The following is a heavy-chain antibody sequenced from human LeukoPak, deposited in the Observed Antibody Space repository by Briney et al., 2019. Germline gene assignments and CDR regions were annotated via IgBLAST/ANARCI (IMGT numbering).Heavy chain of an antibody. CDR3: ARVGVYSSSWPVSDY. V-gene: IGHV3-48*03. CDR2: ISSSGSTT. Sequence: GGSLRLSCAASGFSFSSYEMNWVRQAPGKGLEWVSYISSSGSTTYYADSVKGRFTISRDNAKNSLYLQMNSLRAEDTAVYYSARVGVYSSSWPVSDYWGQGTLVTVSS. CDR1: GFSFSSYE. J-gene: IGHJ4*02. D-gene: IGHD6-13*01.